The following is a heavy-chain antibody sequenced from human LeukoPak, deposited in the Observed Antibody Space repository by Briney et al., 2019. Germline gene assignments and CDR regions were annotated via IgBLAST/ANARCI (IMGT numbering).Heavy chain of an antibody. Sequence: KPSETVSLTCSVSGYSISSGFYWGWIRQSPGMGLQWLGSIFHRGTTFYNPSLKSRITISLDTSLNQFSLNLDSVTAADTAIYYCARGYYGSGSDYEGGWFDPWGQGTLVTVSS. D-gene: IGHD3-10*01. CDR3: ARGYYGSGSDYEGGWFDP. CDR2: IFHRGTT. CDR1: GYSISSGFY. J-gene: IGHJ5*02. V-gene: IGHV4-38-2*02.